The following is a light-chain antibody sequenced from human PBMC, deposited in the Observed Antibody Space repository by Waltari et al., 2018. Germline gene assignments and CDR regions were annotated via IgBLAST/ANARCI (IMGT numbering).Light chain of an antibody. J-gene: IGLJ2*01. V-gene: IGLV3-25*03. Sequence: SSELTQPPSVSVSPGQTARITCPGDTFPHQYSFWYPQKPGQAPFLVIYKDNQRPSGIPERFSGSSSGTTVTLTISGVQAEDEADYYCQSTDITGSYRNVVFGGGTKLTVL. CDR2: KDN. CDR3: QSTDITGSYRNVV. CDR1: TFPHQY.